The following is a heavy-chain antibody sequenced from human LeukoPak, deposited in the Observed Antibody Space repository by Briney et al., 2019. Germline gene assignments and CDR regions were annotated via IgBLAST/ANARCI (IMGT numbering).Heavy chain of an antibody. Sequence: GGSLRLSCAASGFTFSSYAMHWVRQAPGKGLEYVSAISSNGGRTYYANSVTGRLTISRDNSKNTLYLEMGSLRDEDMAVYYCARDFSRSSGAFDIWGQGTMVTVSS. V-gene: IGHV3-64*01. CDR3: ARDFSRSSGAFDI. J-gene: IGHJ3*02. CDR1: GFTFSSYA. CDR2: ISSNGGRT.